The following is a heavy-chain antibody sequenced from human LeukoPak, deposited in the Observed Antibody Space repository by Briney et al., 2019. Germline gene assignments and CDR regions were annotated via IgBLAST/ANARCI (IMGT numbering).Heavy chain of an antibody. J-gene: IGHJ5*02. CDR2: ISSSGSTI. CDR1: GFTFSSYE. CDR3: ARAKAGIVGASRFDP. Sequence: GGSLRLSCAASGFTFSSYEMNWVRQAPGKGLEWVSYISSSGSTIYYADSVKGRFTISRDSAKNSLYLQMNSLRAEDTAVYYCARAKAGIVGASRFDPWGQGTLVTVSS. V-gene: IGHV3-48*03. D-gene: IGHD1-26*01.